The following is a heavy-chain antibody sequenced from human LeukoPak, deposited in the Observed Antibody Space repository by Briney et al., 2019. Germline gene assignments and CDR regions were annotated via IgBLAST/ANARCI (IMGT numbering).Heavy chain of an antibody. CDR1: GFTFSSYS. D-gene: IGHD3-3*01. CDR2: ISSSSSYI. J-gene: IGHJ5*02. Sequence: PGGSLRLSCAASGFTFSSYSMNWVRQAPGKGLEWVSSISSSSSYIHYADSVKGRFTISRDNAKNSLYLQMNSLRAEDTAVYYCARTDYDFWSGRFDPWGQGTLVTVSS. CDR3: ARTDYDFWSGRFDP. V-gene: IGHV3-21*01.